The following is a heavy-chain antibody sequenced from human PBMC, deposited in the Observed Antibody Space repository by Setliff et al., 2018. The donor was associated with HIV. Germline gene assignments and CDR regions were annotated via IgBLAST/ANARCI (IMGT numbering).Heavy chain of an antibody. CDR2: IYFSGSA. Sequence: SETLSLTCTASGGSISSSTYYWGWIRQPPGKGLEWIGSIYFSGSAHYNPSLKSRVTISVDTSKNQFSLKLSSVTAADTAVYYCARGGGYNFWSGYSHYFYMDVWGKGTTVTVSS. CDR1: GGSISSSTYY. J-gene: IGHJ6*03. V-gene: IGHV4-39*07. D-gene: IGHD3-3*01. CDR3: ARGGGYNFWSGYSHYFYMDV.